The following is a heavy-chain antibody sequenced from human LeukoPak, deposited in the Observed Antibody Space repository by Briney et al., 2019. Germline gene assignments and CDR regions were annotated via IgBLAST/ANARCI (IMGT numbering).Heavy chain of an antibody. V-gene: IGHV3-23*01. CDR3: AKDLKRWLYYLDY. Sequence: GGSLRLSCAAYGFTFSSFGMSWVRQAPGKGLEWVSAITGSGDNTYYADSVKGRFTISRDNSKNTLYLQMNSLRAEDTAVYYCAKDLKRWLYYLDYWGQGTLVTVSS. CDR1: GFTFSSFG. J-gene: IGHJ4*02. D-gene: IGHD5-24*01. CDR2: ITGSGDNT.